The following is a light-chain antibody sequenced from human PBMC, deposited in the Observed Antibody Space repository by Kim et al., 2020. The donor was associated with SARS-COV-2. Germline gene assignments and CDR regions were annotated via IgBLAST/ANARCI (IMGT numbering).Light chain of an antibody. J-gene: IGLJ3*02. Sequence: QGKTARITCGGNNIGSKSVHWYQQKPGQAPVLVIYYDSDRPSGIPERFSGSNSGNTATLTISRVEAGDEAEYYCQVWDSSSDHPVFGGGTQLTVL. CDR1: NIGSKS. V-gene: IGLV3-21*04. CDR3: QVWDSSSDHPV. CDR2: YDS.